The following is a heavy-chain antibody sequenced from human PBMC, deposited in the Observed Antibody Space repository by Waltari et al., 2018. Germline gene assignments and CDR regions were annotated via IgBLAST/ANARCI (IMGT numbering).Heavy chain of an antibody. J-gene: IGHJ5*02. Sequence: EEQLLESGGDLVQPGGSLRLSCAASGFSFSSFVMSWVRQAPGKGVGLVSSIRGTGPDTYHADSRKGRFTISRLNSENTLYLQMSSLRVEDTAVYYCVKDNLYRCFDPWGQGTLVTGPS. CDR3: VKDNLYRCFDP. CDR2: IRGTGPDT. CDR1: GFSFSSFV. V-gene: IGHV3-23*01. D-gene: IGHD3-16*01.